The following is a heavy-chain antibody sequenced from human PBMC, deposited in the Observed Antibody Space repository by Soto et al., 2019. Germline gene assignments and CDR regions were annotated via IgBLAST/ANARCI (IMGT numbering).Heavy chain of an antibody. CDR2: SNHRGST. CDR3: ARGSLFTMFGTLDV. D-gene: IGHD3-3*01. CDR1: GGSFSGYY. J-gene: IGHJ6*04. Sequence: PETLSLTCAVYGGSFSGYYWCWIRQPPGKGLEWIGESNHRGSTNYNPSLKSRVTITVDTSKNQFSLKLSSVTAADTAVHYCARGSLFTMFGTLDVWGNATTVTVPS. V-gene: IGHV4-34*01.